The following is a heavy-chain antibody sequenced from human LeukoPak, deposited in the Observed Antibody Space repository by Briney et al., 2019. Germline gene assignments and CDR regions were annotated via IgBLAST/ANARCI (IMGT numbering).Heavy chain of an antibody. V-gene: IGHV4-34*01. J-gene: IGHJ4*01. CDR2: INHSGTI. CDR1: GASFSANY. CDR3: ARYCGSENYCISY. Sequence: SETLSLTCAVYGASFSANYWIWIRQPPGKGLEWIGGINHSGTITYKLSLKSRLTISADTSKNQFSLKLSSVTAADTAVYYCARYCGSENYCISYWGQGTLVTVSS. D-gene: IGHD3-10*01.